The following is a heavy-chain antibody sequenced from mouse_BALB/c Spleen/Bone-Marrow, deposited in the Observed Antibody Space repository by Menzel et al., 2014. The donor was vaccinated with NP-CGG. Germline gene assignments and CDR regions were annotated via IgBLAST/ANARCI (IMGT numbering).Heavy chain of an antibody. J-gene: IGHJ2*01. Sequence: EVQLQESGGGLVQPGGSRKLSCAASGFTFSSFGMHWVRQAPEKGLEWVAYISSGSSTIYYADTVMGRFTISRDNPKNTLFLQMTSLRSEDTAMYYCARSGSGSGYFDYWGQGTTLTVSS. D-gene: IGHD1-1*01. CDR1: GFTFSSFG. V-gene: IGHV5-17*02. CDR3: ARSGSGSGYFDY. CDR2: ISSGSSTI.